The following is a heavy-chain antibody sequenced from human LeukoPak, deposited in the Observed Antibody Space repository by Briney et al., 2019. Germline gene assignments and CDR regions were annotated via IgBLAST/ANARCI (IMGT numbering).Heavy chain of an antibody. J-gene: IGHJ4*02. Sequence: PGGSLRLSYAASGFTFSSYAMSWVRQAPGKGLEWVSAISGSGGSTYYADSVKGRFTISRDNSKNTLYLQMNSLRAEDTAVYYCAKDGVLRGYCSSTSCFFDYWGQGTLVTVSS. CDR1: GFTFSSYA. CDR2: ISGSGGST. D-gene: IGHD2-2*01. V-gene: IGHV3-23*01. CDR3: AKDGVLRGYCSSTSCFFDY.